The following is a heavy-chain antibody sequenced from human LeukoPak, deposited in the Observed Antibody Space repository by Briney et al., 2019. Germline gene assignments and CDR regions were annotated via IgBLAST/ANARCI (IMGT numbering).Heavy chain of an antibody. CDR1: GYSISSGYY. D-gene: IGHD3-22*01. CDR2: INHSGST. CDR3: ASPYYYDSSGHKAFDI. J-gene: IGHJ3*02. V-gene: IGHV4-38-2*02. Sequence: SETLSLTCTVSGYSISSGYYWSWIRQPPGKGLEWIGEINHSGSTNYNPSLKSRVTISVDTSKNQFSLKLSSVTAADTAVYYCASPYYYDSSGHKAFDIWGQGTMVTVSS.